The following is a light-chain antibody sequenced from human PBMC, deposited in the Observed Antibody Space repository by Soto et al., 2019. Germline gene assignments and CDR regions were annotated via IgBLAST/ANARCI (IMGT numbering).Light chain of an antibody. Sequence: DIHMTQSPSSLSPSVGDRVTLTCRASQSISRHLNWYQQKAGRAPRLLIYGASNLQSRVPSRVSDSGYGTEFTVTVSGLLPEEFATYDCQQRYSTPFTFGQGTR. CDR2: GAS. CDR3: QQRYSTPFT. V-gene: IGKV1-39*01. J-gene: IGKJ5*01. CDR1: QSISRH.